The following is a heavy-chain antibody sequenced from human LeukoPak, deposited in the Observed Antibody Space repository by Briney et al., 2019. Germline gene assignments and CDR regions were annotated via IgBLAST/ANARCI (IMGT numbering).Heavy chain of an antibody. Sequence: GGSLRLSCAASGFTFSSYWMSWVRQAPGKGLEWVANIKQDGSEKYYVDSVKGRFTISRDNAKNSLYLQMNSLRAEDTAVYYCARDRDCSSTSCYVEDDAFDICGQGTMVTVSS. CDR2: IKQDGSEK. CDR1: GFTFSSYW. J-gene: IGHJ3*02. V-gene: IGHV3-7*01. D-gene: IGHD2-2*01. CDR3: ARDRDCSSTSCYVEDDAFDI.